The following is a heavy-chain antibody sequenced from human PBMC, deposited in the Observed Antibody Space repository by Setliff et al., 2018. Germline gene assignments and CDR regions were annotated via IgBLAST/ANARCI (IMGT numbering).Heavy chain of an antibody. CDR1: GGSFSGYY. CDR3: ARGRYDYVWGSYRSDPYYFDY. V-gene: IGHV4-34*01. Sequence: PSETLSLTCAVYGGSFSGYYWSWIRQPPGKGLEWIGEINHSGSTNYNPSLESRVTISVDTSKNQFSLKLSSVTAADTAVYYCARGRYDYVWGSYRSDPYYFDYWGQGTLVTVS. D-gene: IGHD3-16*02. CDR2: INHSGST. J-gene: IGHJ4*02.